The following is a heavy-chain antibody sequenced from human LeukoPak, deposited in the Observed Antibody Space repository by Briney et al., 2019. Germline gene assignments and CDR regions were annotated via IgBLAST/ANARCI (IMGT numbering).Heavy chain of an antibody. J-gene: IGHJ6*02. CDR2: IYYSGST. CDR3: ARRCTSTSCHGYYGMDV. V-gene: IGHV4-61*05. CDR1: GDSITNSNYF. D-gene: IGHD2-2*01. Sequence: SETLSLTCTVSGDSITNSNYFWGWIRQPPGQGLEWIGYIYYSGSTNYNPSLKSRVIISVDTSKNQLSLKLSSVTAADTAVYFCARRCTSTSCHGYYGMDVWGQGTTVTVSS.